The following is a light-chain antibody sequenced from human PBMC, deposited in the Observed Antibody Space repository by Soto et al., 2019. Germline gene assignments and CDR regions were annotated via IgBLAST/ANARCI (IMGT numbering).Light chain of an antibody. V-gene: IGKV1-9*01. CDR1: QGISSY. CDR3: QQYFRFRA. J-gene: IGKJ1*01. Sequence: IQLTQSPSSLSASVGDRVTITCRASQGISSYLGWYHQKPGKAPNLLIYDASTLHSGVPSRFSGGGSGTEFTLTISSLQPDDFATYYCQQYFRFRAFGQGTKVDIK. CDR2: DAS.